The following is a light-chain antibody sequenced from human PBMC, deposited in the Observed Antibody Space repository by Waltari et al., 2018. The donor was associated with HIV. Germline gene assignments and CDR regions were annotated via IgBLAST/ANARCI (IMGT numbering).Light chain of an antibody. CDR2: TND. V-gene: IGLV1-44*01. Sequence: QSVLTQPPSPSGTAGQRVTLSCSGSSSNIGSHSVTWYQQLPGTAPKLLIYTNDQRPSGVPDRFSGSKSGTSASLAITGLQSKDEADYYCAAWDDSLIGVIFGGGTKLTVL. CDR3: AAWDDSLIGVI. CDR1: SSNIGSHS. J-gene: IGLJ2*01.